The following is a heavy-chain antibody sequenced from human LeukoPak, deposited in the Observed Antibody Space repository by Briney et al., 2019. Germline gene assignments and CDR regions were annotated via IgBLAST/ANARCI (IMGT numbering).Heavy chain of an antibody. CDR1: GGSISSGGYS. J-gene: IGHJ6*03. CDR2: IYHSGST. Sequence: PSETLSLTCAVSGGSISSGGYSWSWIRQPPGKGLEWIGYIYHSGSTYYNPSLKSRVTISVDRSKNQFSLKLSSVTAADTAVYYCASKQLVPIYYYYYMDVWGKGTTVTVSS. V-gene: IGHV4-30-2*01. CDR3: ASKQLVPIYYYYYMDV. D-gene: IGHD6-13*01.